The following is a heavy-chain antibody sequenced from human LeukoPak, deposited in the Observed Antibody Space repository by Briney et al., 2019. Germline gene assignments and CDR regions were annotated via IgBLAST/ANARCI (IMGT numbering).Heavy chain of an antibody. CDR2: ISPTGGST. CDR1: GFTFSSYA. V-gene: IGHV1-46*01. Sequence: GGSLRLSCAASGFTFSSYAMHWVRQAPGQGPEWMGLISPTGGSTAYAQKFQGRVTLTRDMSTSTDHLELSSQRSEDTAVYYCARDNSVRDEAWWFYPWGQGTLVTVSS. J-gene: IGHJ5*02. D-gene: IGHD5-24*01. CDR3: ARDNSVRDEAWWFYP.